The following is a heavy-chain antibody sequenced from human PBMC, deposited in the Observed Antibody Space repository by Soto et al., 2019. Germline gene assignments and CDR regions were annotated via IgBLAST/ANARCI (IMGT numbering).Heavy chain of an antibody. CDR3: ATGSLYYYGSGGMWDS. D-gene: IGHD3-10*01. V-gene: IGHV4-4*02. CDR2: MHHSGAT. J-gene: IGHJ4*02. Sequence: QVRLQESGPGLVKPSGTLSLTCLVSGGSMSSPNWWSWVRQAPGKGLEWIAEMHHSGATNYNPSLKSRVIISIDKSKNQFSLHLSSVTAADPAVYYCATGSLYYYGSGGMWDSWGRGALVTVSS. CDR1: GGSMSSPNW.